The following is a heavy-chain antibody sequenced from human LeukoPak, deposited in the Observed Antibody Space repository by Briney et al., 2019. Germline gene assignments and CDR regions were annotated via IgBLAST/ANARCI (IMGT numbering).Heavy chain of an antibody. CDR2: IYTSGST. Sequence: SETLSLTCTVSGGSISSYYWSWIRQPPGKGLEWIGYIYTSGSTNYNPSLKSRVTISVDKSKNQFSLKLSSVTAADTAVYYCARRDSSGYYDYWGQGTLVTVSS. V-gene: IGHV4-4*09. J-gene: IGHJ4*02. CDR3: ARRDSSGYYDY. CDR1: GGSISSYY. D-gene: IGHD3-22*01.